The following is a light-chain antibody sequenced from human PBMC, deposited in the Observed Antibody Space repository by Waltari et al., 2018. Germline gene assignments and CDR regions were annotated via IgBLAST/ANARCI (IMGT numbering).Light chain of an antibody. CDR1: DSHVGAYDF. CDR3: SSYTTSSAPGV. J-gene: IGLJ1*01. V-gene: IGLV2-14*01. Sequence: QSALTQPASVSGSPGQSITISCSGTDSHVGAYDFVSWDQPHPGKAPHPIIYEVSNRPSGISNRFSASKSGNTASLTISGLQAEDEADYYCSSYTTSSAPGVFGTGTRVTVL. CDR2: EVS.